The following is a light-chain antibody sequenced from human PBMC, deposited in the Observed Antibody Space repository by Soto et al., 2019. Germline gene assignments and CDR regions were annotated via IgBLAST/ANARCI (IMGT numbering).Light chain of an antibody. CDR1: SSNIGAGYD. J-gene: IGLJ2*01. CDR2: GNS. Sequence: QSVLTQPPSVSGAPGQRVTISCTGSSSNIGAGYDVHWYQQLPGTAPKPLIYGNSNRPSGVPDRFSGSKSGTSASLAITVLQAEDEADYYCQSYDSSLSVVFGGGTKVTVL. CDR3: QSYDSSLSVV. V-gene: IGLV1-40*01.